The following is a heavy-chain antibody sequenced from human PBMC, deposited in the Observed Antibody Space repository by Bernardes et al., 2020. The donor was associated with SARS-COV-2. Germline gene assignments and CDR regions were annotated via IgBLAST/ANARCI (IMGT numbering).Heavy chain of an antibody. Sequence: GGSLTLSCSASGFTFNTYAVSWVRQAPGKGLEFVSTVSCGGVSTHYGDSVMGRFTISRDNSKKTVYLHMRSLRGEDTAVYFCAKSGERMAGFFDSWGQGTLVMVSS. CDR3: AKSGERMAGFFDS. D-gene: IGHD3-16*01. CDR1: GFTFNTYA. CDR2: VSCGGVST. J-gene: IGHJ4*02. V-gene: IGHV3-23*01.